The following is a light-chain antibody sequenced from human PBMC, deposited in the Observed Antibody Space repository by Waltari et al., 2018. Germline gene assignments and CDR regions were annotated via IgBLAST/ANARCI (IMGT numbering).Light chain of an antibody. V-gene: IGKV4-1*01. CDR2: WAS. CDR1: QSVLHSSNNKNY. Sequence: DIVMTQSPESLAVSLGERATINCKSSQSVLHSSNNKNYLAWYQQKPGQPPKLLIYWASTRESGVPDRFSGSGSGTDFTLTISSLQAEDVAVYYCQQCYSLPLTFGGGTKVDIK. J-gene: IGKJ4*01. CDR3: QQCYSLPLT.